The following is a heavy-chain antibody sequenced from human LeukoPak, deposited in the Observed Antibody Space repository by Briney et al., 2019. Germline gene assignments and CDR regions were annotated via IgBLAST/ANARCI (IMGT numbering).Heavy chain of an antibody. CDR1: GGSISSYY. V-gene: IGHV4-4*07. CDR2: IYASGST. Sequence: SETLSLTCTVSGGSISSYYWSWTRQPAGKALEWIGRIYASGSTNYNPSLKSRVTMSVDTSKNQFSLKLSSVTAADTAVYYCARGVTNYYYYYMDVWGKGTTVTVSS. CDR3: ARGVTNYYYYYMDV. J-gene: IGHJ6*03. D-gene: IGHD4-17*01.